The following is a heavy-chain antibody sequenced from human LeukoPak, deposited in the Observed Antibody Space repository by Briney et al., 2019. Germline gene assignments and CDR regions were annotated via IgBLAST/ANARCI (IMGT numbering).Heavy chain of an antibody. D-gene: IGHD6-19*01. CDR1: GYTFTTYY. V-gene: IGHV1-46*01. J-gene: IGHJ4*02. CDR3: ARGRPGSGWSFDY. CDR2: INPSGGTT. Sequence: ASVKVSCKASGYTFTTYYMHWVRQAPGQGLEGMGIINPSGGTTNYAQKFQGRVTMTRDTSTATLYMELSSLRSEDTAVYYCARGRPGSGWSFDYWGQGTLVTVSP.